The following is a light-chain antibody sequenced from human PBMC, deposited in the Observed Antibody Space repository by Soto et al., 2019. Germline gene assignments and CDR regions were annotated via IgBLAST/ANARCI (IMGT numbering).Light chain of an antibody. CDR2: GAS. CDR1: QGISNW. Sequence: DIQMTQSPSSVSASAGDRVTITCRASQGISNWLAWYQQKPGKAPKLLIYGASSLQSGVPSRFSGSGSGTDFSLTISSLQPADFATYYCQQTNSFPLTFGPGTKVDIE. V-gene: IGKV1-12*01. CDR3: QQTNSFPLT. J-gene: IGKJ3*01.